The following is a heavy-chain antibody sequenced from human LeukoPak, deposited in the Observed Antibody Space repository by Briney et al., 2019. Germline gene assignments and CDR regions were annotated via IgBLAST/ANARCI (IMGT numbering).Heavy chain of an antibody. D-gene: IGHD3-16*01. CDR1: GGSTSSSSFY. V-gene: IGHV4-39*01. CDR3: TRRTFQAPYYYYMDV. Sequence: SETLSLTCTVSGGSTSSSSFYWAWIRQAPGKGLEWIGTIYYSGSTYYNPSLKSRVTISVDTSKNQFSLKLNSVTAADTAVYYCTRRTFQAPYYYYMDVWGKGTTVTVSS. CDR2: IYYSGST. J-gene: IGHJ6*03.